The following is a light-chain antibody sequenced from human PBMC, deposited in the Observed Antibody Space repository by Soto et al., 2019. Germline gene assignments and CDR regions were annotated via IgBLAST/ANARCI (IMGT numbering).Light chain of an antibody. V-gene: IGKV1-39*01. Sequence: DIQMTQSPSSLSASVGDRVTITCRASQSISSYLSWYQQKPGKAPKLLINVASTLQSGVPSRFSGRGSGTDFTLAISSLQLDDFATYCCQHYNSYSEFTFGPGTKVDIK. CDR3: QHYNSYSEFT. CDR2: VAS. CDR1: QSISSY. J-gene: IGKJ3*01.